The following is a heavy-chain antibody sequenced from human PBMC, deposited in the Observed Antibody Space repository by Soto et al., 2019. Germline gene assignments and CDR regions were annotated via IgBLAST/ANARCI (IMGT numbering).Heavy chain of an antibody. V-gene: IGHV4-59*01. CDR1: GGSISSYY. CDR2: IYYSGST. J-gene: IGHJ4*02. Sequence: SETLSLTCTVSGGSISSYYWSWIRQPPGKGLEWIGYIYYSGSTNYNPSLKSRVTISVDTSKNQFSLKLSSVTAADTAVYYCAREAHIVATITGGYYFDYWGQGALVTVSS. CDR3: AREAHIVATITGGYYFDY. D-gene: IGHD5-12*01.